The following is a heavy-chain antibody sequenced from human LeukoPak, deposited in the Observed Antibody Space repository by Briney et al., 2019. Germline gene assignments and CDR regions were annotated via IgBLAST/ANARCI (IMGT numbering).Heavy chain of an antibody. V-gene: IGHV3-66*01. CDR2: LYSGGST. J-gene: IGHJ3*01. Sequence: GGSLRLSCEVSGVIVSSNYLSWVRQPPGKGLEWVSVLYSGGSTFYADSVKGRFIISRDNSKDTVFLQMDSLRAEDTAVYYCARVQGHALPTNALDFWGQGTMVTVSS. CDR3: ARVQGHALPTNALDF. D-gene: IGHD5-12*01. CDR1: GVIVSSNY.